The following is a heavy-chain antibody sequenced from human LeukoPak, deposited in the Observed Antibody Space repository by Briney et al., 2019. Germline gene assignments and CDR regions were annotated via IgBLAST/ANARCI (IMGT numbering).Heavy chain of an antibody. D-gene: IGHD3-10*01. V-gene: IGHV4-39*07. CDR3: ARDYYGSGLNWFDP. Sequence: PSETLSLTCTVSGGSISSSSYYWGWIRQPPGKGLEWIGSIYYSGSTYYNPSLKSRVTISVVTSKNQFSLKLSSVTAADTAVYYCARDYYGSGLNWFDPWGQGTLVTVSS. CDR1: GGSISSSSYY. CDR2: IYYSGST. J-gene: IGHJ5*02.